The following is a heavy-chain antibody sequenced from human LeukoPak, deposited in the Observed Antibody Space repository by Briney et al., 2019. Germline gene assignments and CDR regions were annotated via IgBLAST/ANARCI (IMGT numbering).Heavy chain of an antibody. CDR3: AKYSSGWVNDY. V-gene: IGHV3-23*01. D-gene: IGHD6-19*01. Sequence: GGSLRLSCAASGFTFSSYGMSWVRQAPGKGLEWVSAISGSGGSTYYADSVKGRFTISRDNSKNTLSLQMSSLRAEDTALYYCAKYSSGWVNDYWGQGTLVTVSS. CDR1: GFTFSSYG. CDR2: ISGSGGST. J-gene: IGHJ4*02.